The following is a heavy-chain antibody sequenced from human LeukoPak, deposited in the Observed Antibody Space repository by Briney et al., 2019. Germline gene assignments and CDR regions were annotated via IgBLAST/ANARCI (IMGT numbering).Heavy chain of an antibody. J-gene: IGHJ4*02. V-gene: IGHV4-39*07. CDR3: ARDNTMVRGATDY. CDR2: IYHSGST. CDR1: GGSISSSSYY. Sequence: PSETLSLTCTVSGGSISSSSYYWGWIRQPPGKGLEWNGSIYHSGSTYYNPSLKGRVTISVDTSKNQFSLKLSSVTAADTAVYYCARDNTMVRGATDYWGQGTLVTVSS. D-gene: IGHD3-10*01.